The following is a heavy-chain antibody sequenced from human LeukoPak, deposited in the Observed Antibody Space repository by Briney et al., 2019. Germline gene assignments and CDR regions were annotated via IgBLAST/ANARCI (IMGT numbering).Heavy chain of an antibody. J-gene: IGHJ6*02. V-gene: IGHV3-23*01. CDR3: AKYVSAKGPPYALDV. CDR1: EFTFSSYA. D-gene: IGHD2/OR15-2a*01. CDR2: ISASGGST. Sequence: PGGSLRLSCAASEFTFSSYAMQWVRQAPGKGLEWVSGISASGGSTWYADSVKGRFTISRDNSKNTLYLQMNSLRAEDTAVYYYAKYVSAKGPPYALDVWGQGTTVTVSS.